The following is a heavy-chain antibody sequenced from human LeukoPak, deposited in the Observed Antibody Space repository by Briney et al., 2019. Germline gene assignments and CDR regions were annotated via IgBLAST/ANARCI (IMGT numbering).Heavy chain of an antibody. J-gene: IGHJ6*03. V-gene: IGHV3-20*04. CDR1: GFTFSSYE. CDR2: INWNGGST. D-gene: IGHD2-8*01. CDR3: ARELMAYYYYMDV. Sequence: PGGSLRLSCAASGFTFSSYEMNWVRQAPGKGLEWVSGINWNGGSTGYADSVKGRFTISRDNAKNSLYLQMNSLRAEDTALYYCARELMAYYYYMDVWGKGTTVTVSS.